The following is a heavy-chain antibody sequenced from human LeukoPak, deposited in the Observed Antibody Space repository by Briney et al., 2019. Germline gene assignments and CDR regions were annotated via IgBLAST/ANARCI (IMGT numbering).Heavy chain of an antibody. CDR2: INPNSGGT. CDR3: ARDKSWDY. Sequence: ASVKVSCKASGYTCTGYYMHWVRQAPGQGLEWMGWINPNSGGTNYAQNFQGRVTMTRDTSISTAYMELSRLRSDDTAVYYCARDKSWDYWGQGTLVTVSS. V-gene: IGHV1-2*02. J-gene: IGHJ4*02. CDR1: GYTCTGYY.